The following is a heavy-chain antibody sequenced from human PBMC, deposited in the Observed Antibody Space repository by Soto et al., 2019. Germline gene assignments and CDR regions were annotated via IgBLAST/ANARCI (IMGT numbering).Heavy chain of an antibody. V-gene: IGHV1-69*19. CDR2: ISPMFGAA. D-gene: IGHD3-10*01. CDR3: AREVQVHTPAFVY. CDR1: GGTFNTYA. J-gene: IGHJ4*02. Sequence: QVQLVQSGAEMKKPGSSVKVSCQSSGGTFNTYAMNWVRQAPGQGPEWMGDISPMFGAANYAPKFQGRVTITADESTGTSYMQLSSLTLEDMALYFCAREVQVHTPAFVYWGQGTLVTVSS.